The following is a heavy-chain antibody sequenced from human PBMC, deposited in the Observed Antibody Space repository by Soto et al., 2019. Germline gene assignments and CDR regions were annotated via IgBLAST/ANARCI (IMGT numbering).Heavy chain of an antibody. CDR1: GFTFSSYA. V-gene: IGHV3-23*01. J-gene: IGHJ6*02. CDR3: AKQKAPPKYYDYYYGMDV. CDR2: ISGSGGST. Sequence: EVQLLESGGGLVQPGGSLRLSCAASGFTFSSYAMSWVRQAPGKGLEWVSAISGSGGSTYYADSVKGRFTISRDNSKNTLYLQMNSLRAEDTAVYYCAKQKAPPKYYDYYYGMDVWGQGTTVTVSS.